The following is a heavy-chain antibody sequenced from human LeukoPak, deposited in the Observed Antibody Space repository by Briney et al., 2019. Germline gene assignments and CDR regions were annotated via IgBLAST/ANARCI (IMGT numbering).Heavy chain of an antibody. CDR2: ISYDGSNK. CDR1: GFTFSNYA. V-gene: IGHV3-30*14. J-gene: IGHJ6*02. D-gene: IGHD6-19*01. Sequence: GGSLRLSCAASGFTFSNYAMHWVRQAPGKGLEWVAVISYDGSNKYYADSVKGRFTISRDNSKNTLYLQMNSLRAEDTAVYYCARGWAVAGTVHYGMDVWGQGTTVTVSS. CDR3: ARGWAVAGTVHYGMDV.